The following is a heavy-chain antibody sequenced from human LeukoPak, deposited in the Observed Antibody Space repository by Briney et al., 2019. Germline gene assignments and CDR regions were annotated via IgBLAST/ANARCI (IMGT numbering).Heavy chain of an antibody. V-gene: IGHV3-30*02. CDR2: IRYDGSNK. CDR1: GFTFSGYA. CDR3: AKSHGRILGVVTPGAFDI. J-gene: IGHJ3*02. Sequence: GRSLRLSCAASGFTFSGYALHWVRQAPGKGLEWVAFIRYDGSNKYYADSVKGRFTISRDNSKNTLYLQMNSLRAEDTAVYYCAKSHGRILGVVTPGAFDIWGQGTMVTVSS. D-gene: IGHD3-3*01.